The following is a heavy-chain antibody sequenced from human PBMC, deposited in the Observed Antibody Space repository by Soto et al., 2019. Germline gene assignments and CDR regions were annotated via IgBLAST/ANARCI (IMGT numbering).Heavy chain of an antibody. CDR3: ARAYGGFDNGLDV. V-gene: IGHV4-59*01. CDR2: IYYSGST. J-gene: IGHJ6*02. CDR1: GDSIRSYY. Sequence: SETLSLTCTVSGDSIRSYYWTWIRQPPGKGLELIGYIYYSGSTRYNPSLKSRVTISVDMSKNQFSLKLSSVMAADTAVYYCARAYGGFDNGLDVWGQGTAVTVSS. D-gene: IGHD5-12*01.